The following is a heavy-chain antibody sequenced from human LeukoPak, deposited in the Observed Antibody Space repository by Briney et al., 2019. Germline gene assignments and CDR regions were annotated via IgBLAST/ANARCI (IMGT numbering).Heavy chain of an antibody. J-gene: IGHJ5*02. CDR1: GYSFTNYW. V-gene: IGHV5-51*01. D-gene: IGHD6-19*01. CDR2: IYPNDSYT. CDR3: AGLIAVAGTWFDP. Sequence: GESLKISCKGSGYSFTNYWIGWVRQMPGKGLEWMGIIYPNDSYTRYSPSFQGQVTISADKSISTAYLQWSSLKASDTAIYYCAGLIAVAGTWFDPWGQGTLVTVSS.